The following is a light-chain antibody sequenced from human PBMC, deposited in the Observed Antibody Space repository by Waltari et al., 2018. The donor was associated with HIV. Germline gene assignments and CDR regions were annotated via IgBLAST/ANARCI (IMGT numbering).Light chain of an antibody. CDR2: GNS. Sequence: QSVLTQPPSVSGAPGQRVTISCTGSSSNIGAGYDVHWYQQLPGTAPKLLIYGNSNRPAGVRDRFSGSKSGTSASLASTGLQAEDEADYYCQSYDSSLSVLYVFGTGTKVTVL. CDR1: SSNIGAGYD. V-gene: IGLV1-40*01. CDR3: QSYDSSLSVLYV. J-gene: IGLJ1*01.